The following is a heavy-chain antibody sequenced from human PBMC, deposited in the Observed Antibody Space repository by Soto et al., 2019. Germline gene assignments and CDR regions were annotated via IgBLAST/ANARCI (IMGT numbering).Heavy chain of an antibody. CDR2: ISGSGGST. D-gene: IGHD4-17*01. CDR3: AKTLRTSRILDY. CDR1: GFTFSSYA. Sequence: EVQLLESGGGLVQPGGSLRLSCAASGFTFSSYAMSWVRQAPGKGLEWVSAISGSGGSTYYADSVKGRFTISRDNSNNTLYHQTNSLRAEDTAVYYWAKTLRTSRILDYWGQGTPVTVSS. V-gene: IGHV3-23*01. J-gene: IGHJ4*02.